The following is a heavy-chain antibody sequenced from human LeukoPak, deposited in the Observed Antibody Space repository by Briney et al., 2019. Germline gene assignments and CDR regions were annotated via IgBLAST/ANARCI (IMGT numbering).Heavy chain of an antibody. V-gene: IGHV4-30-2*01. D-gene: IGHD4-17*01. CDR3: ARGDDYGDYPY. J-gene: IGHJ4*02. CDR2: IYHRGST. Sequence: SETLSLTCAVSGVSISSGGYSWSWIRQPPGKGLEWIGYIYHRGSTYYNPSLKSRVTISVDRSKNQFSLKLSSVTAADTAVYYCARGDDYGDYPYWGQGTLVTVSS. CDR1: GVSISSGGYS.